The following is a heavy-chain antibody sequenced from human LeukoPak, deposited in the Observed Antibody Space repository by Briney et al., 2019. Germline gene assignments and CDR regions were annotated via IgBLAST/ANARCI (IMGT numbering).Heavy chain of an antibody. CDR1: GYTFTGYY. CDR2: INPNSGGT. CDR3: ARAGGGNYYDSSGYYKVDLGAFDI. V-gene: IGHV1-2*02. Sequence: ASVKVSCKASGYTFTGYYMHWVRQAPGQGLEWMGWINPNSGGTNYAQKFQGRVTMTRDTSISTAYMELSRLRSDDTAVYYCARAGGGNYYDSSGYYKVDLGAFDIWGQGTMVTVSS. J-gene: IGHJ3*02. D-gene: IGHD3-22*01.